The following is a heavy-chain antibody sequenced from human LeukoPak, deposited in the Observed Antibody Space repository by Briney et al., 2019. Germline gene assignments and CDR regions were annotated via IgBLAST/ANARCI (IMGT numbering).Heavy chain of an antibody. CDR1: RVGFGNNA. Sequence: GGSSRSACAECRVGFGNNAMRWVRQSPGKGLEWVSDISGSGGRTNYAGSVEGRFTISRDNSKNTLYVQMNGLRAEDTAIYYCAKSGRYGSGSFDYWGQGTLVTVSS. CDR2: ISGSGGRT. V-gene: IGHV3-23*01. J-gene: IGHJ4*02. CDR3: AKSGRYGSGSFDY. D-gene: IGHD3-10*01.